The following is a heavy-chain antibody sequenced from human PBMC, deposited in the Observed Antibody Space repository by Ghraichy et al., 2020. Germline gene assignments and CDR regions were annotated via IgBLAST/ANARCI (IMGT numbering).Heavy chain of an antibody. CDR3: AILIGSGSYLRRLNAFDL. Sequence: GESLNISCKASGYTFTDYWIAWVRQMPGKGPEWMGIIHPGDSDTRYSQSFQGQVTVSVVKSTTTAYLQWSSLKASENALYYCAILIGSGSYLRRLNAFDLWGQGTVVTVSS. V-gene: IGHV5-51*01. D-gene: IGHD3-10*01. CDR2: IHPGDSDT. CDR1: GYTFTDYW. J-gene: IGHJ3*01.